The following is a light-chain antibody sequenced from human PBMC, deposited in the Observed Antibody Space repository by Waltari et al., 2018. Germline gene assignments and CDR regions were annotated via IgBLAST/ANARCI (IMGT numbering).Light chain of an antibody. J-gene: IGKJ3*01. Sequence: SPATLSLSPGERATLSCRASQYVSTYLAWYQQKPGQAPRLLIYDASNRATGIPARFSGSGSGTDFTLTISSLEPEDFAVYYCQQRFALFTFGPGTKVDIK. CDR3: QQRFALFT. CDR2: DAS. V-gene: IGKV3-11*01. CDR1: QYVSTY.